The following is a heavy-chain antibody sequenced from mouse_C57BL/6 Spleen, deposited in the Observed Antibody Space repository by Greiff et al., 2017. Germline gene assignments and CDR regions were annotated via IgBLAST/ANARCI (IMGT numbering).Heavy chain of an antibody. CDR3: TTYGSSSAWFAY. D-gene: IGHD1-1*01. Sequence: VQLKESGAELVRPGASVKLSCTASGFNIKDDYMHWVKQRPEQGLEWIGWIDPENGDTEYASKFQGKATITADTSSNTAYLQLSSLTSEDTAVYYCTTYGSSSAWFAYWGQGTLVTVSA. J-gene: IGHJ3*01. CDR1: GFNIKDDY. V-gene: IGHV14-4*01. CDR2: IDPENGDT.